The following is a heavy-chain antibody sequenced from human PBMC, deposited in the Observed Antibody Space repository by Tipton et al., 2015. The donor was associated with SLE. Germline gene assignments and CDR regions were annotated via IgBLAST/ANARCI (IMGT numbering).Heavy chain of an antibody. D-gene: IGHD1-26*01. CDR2: IYSGGST. J-gene: IGHJ4*02. CDR1: GFTVSSNY. V-gene: IGHV3-66*02. CDR3: ARGGGEWELSTPGFDY. Sequence: GSLRLSCAASGFTVSSNYMSWVRQAPGKGLEWVSVIYSGGSTYYADSVKGRFTISRDNSKNTLYLQMNSLRAEDTAVYYCARGGGEWELSTPGFDYWGQGTLVTVSS.